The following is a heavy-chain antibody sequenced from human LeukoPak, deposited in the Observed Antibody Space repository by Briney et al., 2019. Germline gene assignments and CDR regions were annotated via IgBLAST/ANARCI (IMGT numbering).Heavy chain of an antibody. D-gene: IGHD2-2*01. Sequence: SETLSLTCTASGGSISSYYWSWIRQPAGKGLEWIGRIYTSGSTNNNPSLKSRVTMSVDTSKNQISLKLSSVTAADTAVYYCARDWAQHCGSTSCYGPFDYWGQGTLVTVSS. CDR1: GGSISSYY. CDR3: ARDWAQHCGSTSCYGPFDY. CDR2: IYTSGST. J-gene: IGHJ4*02. V-gene: IGHV4-4*07.